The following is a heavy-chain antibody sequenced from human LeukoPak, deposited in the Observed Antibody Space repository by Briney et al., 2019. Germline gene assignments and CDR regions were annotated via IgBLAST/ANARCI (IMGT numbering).Heavy chain of an antibody. J-gene: IGHJ4*02. CDR3: ARDSWLLHIDF. CDR1: GASISSYY. Sequence: PSETLSLTCTVSGASISSYYWSWIRQPPGKGLEWIGYIYYSGSTNYNPSLKSRVTISVDTSKNQFSLKLNSVTAADTAVYYCARDSWLLHIDFWGQGILVTVSS. CDR2: IYYSGST. D-gene: IGHD5-12*01. V-gene: IGHV4-59*12.